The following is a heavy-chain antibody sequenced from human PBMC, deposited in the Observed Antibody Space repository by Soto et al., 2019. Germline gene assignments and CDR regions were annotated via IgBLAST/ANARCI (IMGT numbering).Heavy chain of an antibody. D-gene: IGHD2-2*01. CDR1: GFTFSNYN. J-gene: IGHJ3*02. V-gene: IGHV3-21*01. CDR2: IRSRSIDM. CDR3: VRESYPAKAFDI. Sequence: EVQLVASGGGLVKPGESLRLSCAASGFTFSNYNINWVRQAPGKGLEWVSSIRSRSIDMYYADSVKGRFTISRDDAKNSLSLQMNGLRAEDTAVYFCVRESYPAKAFDIWGQGTMVTVSS.